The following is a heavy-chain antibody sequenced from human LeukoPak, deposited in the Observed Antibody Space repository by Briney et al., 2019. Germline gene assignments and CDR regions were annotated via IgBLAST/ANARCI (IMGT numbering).Heavy chain of an antibody. V-gene: IGHV3-23*01. CDR2: ISGSGGST. Sequence: PGGSLRLSCAASGFTFSSYAMSWVRQAPGKGLEWVSAISGSGGSTYYAVSVKGTFTISRHNSKNTLYLQMNCVRDEDTAVYYCAKEQFGVAPGCFDPWGQGALVTVSS. CDR1: GFTFSSYA. CDR3: AKEQFGVAPGCFDP. D-gene: IGHD3-3*01. J-gene: IGHJ5*02.